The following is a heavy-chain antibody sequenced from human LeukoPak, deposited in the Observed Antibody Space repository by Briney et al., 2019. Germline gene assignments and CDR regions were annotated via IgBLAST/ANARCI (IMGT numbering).Heavy chain of an antibody. CDR3: ARDAGNDFWSGSPYYFDY. J-gene: IGHJ4*02. CDR1: GGSISSGSYY. CDR2: IYASGST. D-gene: IGHD3-3*01. V-gene: IGHV4-61*02. Sequence: SETLSLTCTVSGGSISSGSYYWSWIRQPAGKGLEWIGRIYASGSTNYNPSLKSRVTISVDTSKNQFSLKLSSVTAADTAVYYCARDAGNDFWSGSPYYFDYWGQGTLVTVSS.